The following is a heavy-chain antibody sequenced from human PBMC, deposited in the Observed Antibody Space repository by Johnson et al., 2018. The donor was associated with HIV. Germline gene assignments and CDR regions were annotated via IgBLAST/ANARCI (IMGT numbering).Heavy chain of an antibody. J-gene: IGHJ3*02. Sequence: QVQLVESGGGVVQPGRSLRLSCAASGFTFSSYAMHWVRQAPGKGLEWVAFIRYDGSNKYYADSVKGRFTISRDNSKNTLYLQMNSLRAGDTAVYYCAKTALGYVDAFDIWGQGTMVTVSS. CDR2: IRYDGSNK. V-gene: IGHV3-33*08. D-gene: IGHD5-18*01. CDR3: AKTALGYVDAFDI. CDR1: GFTFSSYA.